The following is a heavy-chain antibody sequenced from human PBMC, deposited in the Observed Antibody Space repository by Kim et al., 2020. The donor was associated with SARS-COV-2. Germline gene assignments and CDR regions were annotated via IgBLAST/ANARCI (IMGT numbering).Heavy chain of an antibody. V-gene: IGHV1-69*02. Sequence: YAQKSQGRVTITADKSKSTAYMELSSLRSEDTAVYYCARAGANLYWYFDLWGRGTLVTVSS. D-gene: IGHD1-26*01. J-gene: IGHJ2*01. CDR3: ARAGANLYWYFDL.